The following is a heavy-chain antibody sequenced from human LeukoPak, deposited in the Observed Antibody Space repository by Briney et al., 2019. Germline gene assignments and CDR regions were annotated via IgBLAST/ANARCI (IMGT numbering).Heavy chain of an antibody. CDR3: ARVGGLGIPGATWHYYYGMDV. J-gene: IGHJ6*02. D-gene: IGHD1-7*01. Sequence: SETLSLTCAVYGGSFSGYYWSWIRQPPGKGLEWIGEINHSGSTNYNPSLKSRVTISVDTSKNQFSLKLSSVTAADTAVYYCARVGGLGIPGATWHYYYGMDVWGQGTTVTVSS. CDR2: INHSGST. V-gene: IGHV4-34*01. CDR1: GGSFSGYY.